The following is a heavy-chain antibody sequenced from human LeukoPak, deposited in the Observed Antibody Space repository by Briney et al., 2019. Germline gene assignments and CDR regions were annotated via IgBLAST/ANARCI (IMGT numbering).Heavy chain of an antibody. CDR2: IYHSGSI. CDR1: GYSISNGNY. V-gene: IGHV4-38-2*02. D-gene: IGHD1-26*01. Sequence: SETLSLTCIVSGYSISNGNYWGWIRQPPGKGLEWIGSIYHSGSIYDNPSLKSRINISIDTPKNQFSLKLSSVTAADTAVYYCAREGDDSGTYFDSWGQGTLVTVSS. CDR3: AREGDDSGTYFDS. J-gene: IGHJ4*02.